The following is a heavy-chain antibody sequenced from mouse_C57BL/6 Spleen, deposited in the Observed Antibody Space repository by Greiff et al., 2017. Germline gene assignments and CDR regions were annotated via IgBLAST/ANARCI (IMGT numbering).Heavy chain of an antibody. CDR1: GYSITSGYY. CDR3: ARGAGTVDY. CDR2: ISYDGSN. V-gene: IGHV3-6*01. Sequence: EVKLMESGPGLVKPSQSLSLTCSVTGYSITSGYYWNWIRQFPGNKLEWMGYISYDGSNNYNPSLKNRISITRDTSKNQFFLKLNSVTTEDTATYYCARGAGTVDYWGQGTTLTVSS. J-gene: IGHJ2*01. D-gene: IGHD4-1*01.